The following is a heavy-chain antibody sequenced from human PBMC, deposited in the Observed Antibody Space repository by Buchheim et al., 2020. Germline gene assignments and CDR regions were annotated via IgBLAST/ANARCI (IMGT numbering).Heavy chain of an antibody. CDR3: ARLRYSSGWPRTYYYYGMDV. D-gene: IGHD6-19*01. J-gene: IGHJ6*02. V-gene: IGHV4-39*01. CDR2: IYYSGST. Sequence: QLQLQESGPGLVKPSETLSLTCTVSGGSISSSSYYWGWIRQPPGKGLEWIGSIYYSGSTYYNPSLKSRVTISVDTSKNQFSLKLSSVTAADTAVYYCARLRYSSGWPRTYYYYGMDVWGQGTT. CDR1: GGSISSSSYY.